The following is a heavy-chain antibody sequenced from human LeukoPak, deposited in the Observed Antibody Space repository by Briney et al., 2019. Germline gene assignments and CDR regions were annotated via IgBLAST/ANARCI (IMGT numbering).Heavy chain of an antibody. CDR3: ARGGSRSRRGDDAFDI. Sequence: ASVTVSYKASGYTFTNYAMNWVRQAPGQGGEWMGWISAYNGNTELAQKFQGRVTLATGASTSTAYVELRSLTSDDTAVYFCARGGSRSRRGDDAFDIWGQGTMVTVSS. CDR1: GYTFTNYA. D-gene: IGHD3-10*01. J-gene: IGHJ3*02. V-gene: IGHV1-18*01. CDR2: ISAYNGNT.